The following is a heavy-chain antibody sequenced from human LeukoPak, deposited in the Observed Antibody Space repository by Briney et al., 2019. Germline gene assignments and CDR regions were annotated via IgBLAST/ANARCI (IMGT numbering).Heavy chain of an antibody. CDR1: GGSISSYY. Sequence: PSETLSLTCTVSGGSISSYYWSWIRQPPGKGLEWIGYIYYSGSTNYNPSLKSRVTISVDTSKNQFSLKLSSVTAADTAVYYCARTYYCDSSGYLDWVDAFDIWGQGTMVTVSS. CDR3: ARTYYCDSSGYLDWVDAFDI. D-gene: IGHD3-22*01. J-gene: IGHJ3*02. V-gene: IGHV4-59*01. CDR2: IYYSGST.